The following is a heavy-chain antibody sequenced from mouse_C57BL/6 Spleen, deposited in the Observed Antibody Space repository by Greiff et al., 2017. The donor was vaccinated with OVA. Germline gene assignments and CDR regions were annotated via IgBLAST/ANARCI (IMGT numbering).Heavy chain of an antibody. J-gene: IGHJ4*01. V-gene: IGHV1-26*01. CDR3: ARREYYSNYDAMDY. CDR1: GYTFTDYY. Sequence: VQLQQSGPELVKPGASVKISCKASGYTFTDYYMNWVKQSHGKSLEWIGDINPNNGGTSYNQKFKGKATLTVDKSSSTAYMELRSLTSEDSAVYYCARREYYSNYDAMDYWGQGTSVTVSS. CDR2: INPNNGGT. D-gene: IGHD2-5*01.